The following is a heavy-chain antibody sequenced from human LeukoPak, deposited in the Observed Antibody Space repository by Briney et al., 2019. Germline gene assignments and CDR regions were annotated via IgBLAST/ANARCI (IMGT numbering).Heavy chain of an antibody. CDR3: ARTGLGMYSFDY. J-gene: IGHJ4*02. Sequence: PGGSLRLSCAASGFTFSSYGMHWVRQAPGKGLEWVAFIRYDGSNKYYADSVKGRFTISRDNAKNSVYLQMNSLRLEDTAVYYCARTGLGMYSFDYWGQGILVTVSS. V-gene: IGHV3-30*02. CDR2: IRYDGSNK. D-gene: IGHD3/OR15-3a*01. CDR1: GFTFSSYG.